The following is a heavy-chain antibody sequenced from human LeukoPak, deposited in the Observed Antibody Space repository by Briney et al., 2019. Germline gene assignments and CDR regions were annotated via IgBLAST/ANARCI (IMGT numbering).Heavy chain of an antibody. Sequence: HPGGSLRLSCAASGFTFSSNGMSWVRQAPGKGLEWVSNISGSGSGGSTYYADSVKGRFTISRDNSKNTLYLQMNSLRAEDTAVYYCAKSGYNRFDYWGQGTLVTVSS. CDR1: GFTFSSNG. D-gene: IGHD5-24*01. V-gene: IGHV3-23*01. J-gene: IGHJ4*02. CDR2: ISGSGSGGST. CDR3: AKSGYNRFDY.